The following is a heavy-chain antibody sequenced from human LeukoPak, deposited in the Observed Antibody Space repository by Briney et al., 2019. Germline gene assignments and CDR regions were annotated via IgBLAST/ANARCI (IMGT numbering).Heavy chain of an antibody. CDR2: YSGGST. CDR1: GFTVSSNY. J-gene: IGHJ4*02. CDR3: ARDSNYDTSGHYY. D-gene: IGHD3-22*01. Sequence: GGSLRLSCAASGFTVSSNYMSWVRQAPGKGLEWVSVYSGGSTYSADSVKGRFTISRDNSKNTRYLQMNSLRAEDTAVYYCARDSNYDTSGHYYWGQGTLVTVSS. V-gene: IGHV3-53*01.